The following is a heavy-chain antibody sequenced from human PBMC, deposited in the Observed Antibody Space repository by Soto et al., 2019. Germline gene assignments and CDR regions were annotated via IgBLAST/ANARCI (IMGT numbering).Heavy chain of an antibody. CDR2: IIPILGTA. V-gene: IGHV1-69*10. J-gene: IGHJ3*02. CDR3: ASLNSHKSGAFDI. Sequence: ASVKVSCKASGGTFSSYAISWVRQAPGQGLEWMGGIIPILGTAKYAQKFQGRVTITADKSTSTAYMELSSLRSEDTAVYYCASLNSHKSGAFDIWGQGTMVTVSS. D-gene: IGHD3-9*01. CDR1: GGTFSSYA.